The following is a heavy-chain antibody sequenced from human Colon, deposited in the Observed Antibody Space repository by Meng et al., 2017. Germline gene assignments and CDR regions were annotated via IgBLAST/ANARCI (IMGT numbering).Heavy chain of an antibody. Sequence: QVQLQQRGAGLLKPSETLSCTCAVYGGSFSGYYWSWIRQPPGKGLEWIGEINHSGSTNYNPSLKSRVTISVDTSKNQFSLKLSSVTAADTAVYYCARRAVRGDIDYWGHGTLVTVSS. D-gene: IGHD3-10*01. V-gene: IGHV4-34*01. CDR1: GGSFSGYY. CDR3: ARRAVRGDIDY. J-gene: IGHJ4*01. CDR2: INHSGST.